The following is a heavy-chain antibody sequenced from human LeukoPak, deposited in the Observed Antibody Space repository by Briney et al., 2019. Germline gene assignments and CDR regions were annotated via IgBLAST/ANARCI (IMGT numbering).Heavy chain of an antibody. CDR1: GFTFSSYS. CDR2: IWFDGSNQ. V-gene: IGHV3-33*08. Sequence: PGGSLRLSCAASGFTFSSYSMNWVRQAPGKGLEWVALIWFDGSNQYYADFVKGRFTISRDNSKNTLYLQMNSLKAEDTAVYYCAKNRLSGSAEIYFDSWGQGTPVTVSS. J-gene: IGHJ4*02. CDR3: AKNRLSGSAEIYFDS. D-gene: IGHD1-26*01.